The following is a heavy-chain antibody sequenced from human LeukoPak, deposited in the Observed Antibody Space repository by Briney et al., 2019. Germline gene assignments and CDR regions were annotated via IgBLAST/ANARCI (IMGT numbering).Heavy chain of an antibody. Sequence: GGSLRLSCAASGFTFSSYGMHWVRQAPGKGLEWVAVISYDGSNKYYADSVKGRFIISRDNSKNTLYLQMNSLRAEDTAVYYCAKGDYVHKALLYFQHWGQGTLVTVSS. CDR3: AKGDYVHKALLYFQH. CDR2: ISYDGSNK. CDR1: GFTFSSYG. J-gene: IGHJ1*01. V-gene: IGHV3-30*18. D-gene: IGHD3-16*01.